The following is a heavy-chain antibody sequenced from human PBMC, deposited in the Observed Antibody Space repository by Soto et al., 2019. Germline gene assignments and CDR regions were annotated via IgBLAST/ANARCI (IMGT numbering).Heavy chain of an antibody. Sequence: EVQLVESGGGLVQPGGSLRLSCAASGFTFSNYWMSWVRQAPGKGLEWVANIKQDGSEKYYVDSVKGRFTISRDNAKNSLYLQMNSLRAEDTAAYYCARVSNGYDFFYFDYWGQGTLVTVSS. D-gene: IGHD5-12*01. CDR1: GFTFSNYW. V-gene: IGHV3-7*04. CDR2: IKQDGSEK. J-gene: IGHJ4*02. CDR3: ARVSNGYDFFYFDY.